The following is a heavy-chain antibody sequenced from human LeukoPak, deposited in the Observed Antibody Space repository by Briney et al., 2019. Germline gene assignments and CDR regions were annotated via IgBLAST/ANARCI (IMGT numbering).Heavy chain of an antibody. D-gene: IGHD5-18*01. CDR2: VSYDGSIK. V-gene: IGHV3-30-3*01. Sequence: GGSLRLSCAASGFTFSSYSMHWVRQAPGKGLEWVAVVSYDGSIKYYADAVRGRCTISRDNSKNTLYLQMNSLRTEDTAVYFCAKGLTPGIQLWPQDAFDIRGQGTMVTVSS. CDR3: AKGLTPGIQLWPQDAFDI. J-gene: IGHJ3*02. CDR1: GFTFSSYS.